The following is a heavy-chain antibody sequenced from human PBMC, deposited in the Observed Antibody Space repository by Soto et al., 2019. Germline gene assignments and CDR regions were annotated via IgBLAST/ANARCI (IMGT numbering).Heavy chain of an antibody. CDR2: ISSDSSHT. V-gene: IGHV3-11*03. CDR1: GFTVSGYY. Sequence: QVQLLESGGGLVKPGGSLRLSCAASGFTVSGYYMGWIRQPPGKGLEWISYISSDSSHTNHADSVKGRFTISRDNAKNSLYVQMNSLRAEDTAVYFCATGQQVRMADIWGQGTMVTVSS. J-gene: IGHJ3*02. CDR3: ATGQQVRMADI. D-gene: IGHD6-13*01.